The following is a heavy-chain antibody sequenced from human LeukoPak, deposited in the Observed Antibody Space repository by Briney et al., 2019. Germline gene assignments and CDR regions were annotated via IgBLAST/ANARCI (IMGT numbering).Heavy chain of an antibody. CDR3: ARFVGYCSGGSCYSVALYYYYGMDV. Sequence: ASVKVSCKASGYTFTSYGISWVRQAPGQGLEWMGWISAYNGNTNYAQTLQGRVTMTTDTSTSTAYMELSSLRSDDTAVYYCARFVGYCSGGSCYSVALYYYYGMDVWGQGTTVTVSS. V-gene: IGHV1-18*01. CDR2: ISAYNGNT. D-gene: IGHD2-15*01. CDR1: GYTFTSYG. J-gene: IGHJ6*02.